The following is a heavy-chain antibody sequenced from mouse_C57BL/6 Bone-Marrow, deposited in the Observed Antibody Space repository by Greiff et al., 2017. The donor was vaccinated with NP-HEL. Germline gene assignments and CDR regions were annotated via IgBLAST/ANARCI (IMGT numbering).Heavy chain of an antibody. CDR3: ARPNYYGSTGFAY. V-gene: IGHV1-26*01. CDR2: INPNNGGT. D-gene: IGHD1-1*01. Sequence: VQLQQSGPELVKPGASVKISCKASGYTFTDYYMNWVKQSHGKSLEWIGDINPNNGGTSYNQKFKGKATLTVDKSSSTAYMELRSLTSEDSAVYYCARPNYYGSTGFAYWGQGTLVTVSA. J-gene: IGHJ3*01. CDR1: GYTFTDYY.